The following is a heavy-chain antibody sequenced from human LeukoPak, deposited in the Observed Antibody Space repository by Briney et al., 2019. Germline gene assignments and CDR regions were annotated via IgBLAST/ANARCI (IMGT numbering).Heavy chain of an antibody. Sequence: SKTLSLTCTVSGGSISSSSYYWGWIRQPPGKGLEWIGSIYYSGSTYYNPSLKSRVTISVDTSKNQFSLKLNSVTAADTAVYYCASYSGYEKQIDYWGQGTLVTVSS. V-gene: IGHV4-39*01. CDR3: ASYSGYEKQIDY. CDR2: IYYSGST. D-gene: IGHD5-12*01. J-gene: IGHJ4*02. CDR1: GGSISSSSYY.